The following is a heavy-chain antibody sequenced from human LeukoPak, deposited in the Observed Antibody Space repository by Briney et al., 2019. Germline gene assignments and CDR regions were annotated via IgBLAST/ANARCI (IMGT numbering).Heavy chain of an antibody. V-gene: IGHV3-13*01. J-gene: IGHJ5*02. CDR1: GFTFSSYD. CDR2: IGTAGDS. Sequence: GGSLRLSCAASGFTFSSYDMHWVRQGAGKGLEWVSGIGTAGDSYYLGYVKGRFTISRENAKNFLYLQMNSLRAADTAVYYCARGSGGGFDPWGQGTLVTVSS. CDR3: ARGSGGGFDP. D-gene: IGHD3-10*01.